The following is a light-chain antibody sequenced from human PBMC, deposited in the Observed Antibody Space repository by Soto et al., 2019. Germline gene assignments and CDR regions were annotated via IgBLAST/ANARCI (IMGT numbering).Light chain of an antibody. V-gene: IGLV2-14*01. J-gene: IGLJ1*01. Sequence: QSVLTQPASVSGSPGQSITISCTGTSSDIGGYNFVSWYQQHPGQAPKLMIYDVTNRPSGVSNRFSGSKSGNTASLTISALQAEDEADYYCLSYSSSTSPYVLGTATKLTVL. CDR3: LSYSSSTSPYV. CDR1: SSDIGGYNF. CDR2: DVT.